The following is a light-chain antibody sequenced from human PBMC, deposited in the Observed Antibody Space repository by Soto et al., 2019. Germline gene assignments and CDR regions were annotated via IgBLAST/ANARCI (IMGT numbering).Light chain of an antibody. CDR2: AAT. CDR1: QGISQY. V-gene: IGKV1-9*01. Sequence: DIHLTQSPSLLSASVGDIVTITCLASQGISQYVSWYQQKPGKAPKLLIDAATVLQGGVPSRFSGTGSATEFILTISSLQPEDFATYYCQQVNSYPLTFGGGTKVDIK. CDR3: QQVNSYPLT. J-gene: IGKJ4*01.